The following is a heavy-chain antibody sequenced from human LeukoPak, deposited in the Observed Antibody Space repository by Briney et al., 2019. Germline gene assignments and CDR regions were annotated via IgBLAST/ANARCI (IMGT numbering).Heavy chain of an antibody. CDR3: ASTLPRYCTNGVCYNFDY. J-gene: IGHJ4*02. CDR1: GFTFSSHG. CDR2: ISPSGGIT. D-gene: IGHD2-8*01. V-gene: IGHV3-23*01. Sequence: GSLRLSCAASGFTFSSHGMNWIRQAPGKGLEWVSGISPSGGITYYTDSVKGRFTISRDNSKNTQSLQMNSLRAEDTAVYYCASTLPRYCTNGVCYNFDYWGQGTLVTVSS.